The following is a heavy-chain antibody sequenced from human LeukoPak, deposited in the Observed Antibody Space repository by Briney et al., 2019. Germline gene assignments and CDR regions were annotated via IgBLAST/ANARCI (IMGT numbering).Heavy chain of an antibody. D-gene: IGHD1-1*01. CDR2: INSRGGST. Sequence: PGGSLRLSCAASGFTFSNYAMGWVRQAPGKGLEWVSSINSRGGSTYYADSVKGRFTISRDNSKNTLYLQMNSLRAEDTAVYYCAKDWTGTKPFDLWGRGTLVTVSS. CDR3: AKDWTGTKPFDL. J-gene: IGHJ2*01. V-gene: IGHV3-23*01. CDR1: GFTFSNYA.